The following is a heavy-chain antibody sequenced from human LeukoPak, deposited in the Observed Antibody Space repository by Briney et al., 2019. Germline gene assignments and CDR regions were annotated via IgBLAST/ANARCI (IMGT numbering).Heavy chain of an antibody. CDR3: GRDPSARVTIDF. D-gene: IGHD5-24*01. Sequence: PGRSLRLSCAASGFTFSNYAMHWVRQAPGKGLEWVAIVSHDGRNQYYAESVKGRFTISRDSSKNTVSQQMNSLRAGDSALYYCGRDPSARVTIDFWGQGTLVTVSS. V-gene: IGHV3-30*04. J-gene: IGHJ4*02. CDR2: VSHDGRNQ. CDR1: GFTFSNYA.